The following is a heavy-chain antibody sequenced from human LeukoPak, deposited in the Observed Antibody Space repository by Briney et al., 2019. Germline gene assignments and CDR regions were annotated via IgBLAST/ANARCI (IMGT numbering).Heavy chain of an antibody. CDR3: ARIVSDSIGAFDI. D-gene: IGHD2-15*01. V-gene: IGHV1-69*04. Sequence: KVSCKASGGTFSSYAISWVRQAPGQGLEWMGRIIPILGIANYAQKFQGRVTITADKSTSTAYMELSSLRSEDTAVYYCARIVSDSIGAFDIWGQGTMVTVSS. CDR1: GGTFSSYA. J-gene: IGHJ3*02. CDR2: IIPILGIA.